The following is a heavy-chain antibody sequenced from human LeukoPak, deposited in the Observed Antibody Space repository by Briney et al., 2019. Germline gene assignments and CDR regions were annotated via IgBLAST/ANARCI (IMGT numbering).Heavy chain of an antibody. CDR1: GFTFDDYA. Sequence: GRSLRLSCAASGFTFDDYAMHWVRRAPGKGLEWVSGISWNGDIKGYADSVKVRFTISRDNAQNSLYLQINSLRPEDTAFYSCAKDRMGAYFTIPDYWGQGTLVTVSS. CDR2: ISWNGDIK. D-gene: IGHD2/OR15-2a*01. V-gene: IGHV3-9*01. J-gene: IGHJ4*02. CDR3: AKDRMGAYFTIPDY.